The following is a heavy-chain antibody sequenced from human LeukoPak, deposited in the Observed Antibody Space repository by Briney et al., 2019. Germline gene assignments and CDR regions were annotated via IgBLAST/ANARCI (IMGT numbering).Heavy chain of an antibody. D-gene: IGHD2-21*02. J-gene: IGHJ4*02. CDR2: ISTDGKST. CDR1: GFTFSNYW. V-gene: IGHV3-74*01. Sequence: PGGSLRLSCVASGFTFSNYWMLWVRQAPGKGLMWVSLISTDGKSTRYAESVKGRFTISRDNAKNTLYLQMNSLRAEDTAVYYCTNYYCGGDCRAYWGQGTLVTVSS. CDR3: TNYYCGGDCRAY.